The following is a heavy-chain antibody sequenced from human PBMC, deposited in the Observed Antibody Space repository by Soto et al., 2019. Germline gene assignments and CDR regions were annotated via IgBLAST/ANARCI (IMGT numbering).Heavy chain of an antibody. CDR3: ARQERVDTAMDRAYYYYYMDV. CDR1: GGSISSSSYY. V-gene: IGHV4-39*01. Sequence: SETLSLTCTVSGGSISSSSYYWGWIRQPPGKGLEWIGSIYYSGSTYYNPSLKSRVTISVDTSKNQFSLKLSSVTAADTAVYYCARQERVDTAMDRAYYYYYMDVWGKGTTVTVSS. CDR2: IYYSGST. D-gene: IGHD5-18*01. J-gene: IGHJ6*03.